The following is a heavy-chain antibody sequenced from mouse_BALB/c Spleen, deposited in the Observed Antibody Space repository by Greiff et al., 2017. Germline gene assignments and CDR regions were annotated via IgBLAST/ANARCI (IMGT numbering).Heavy chain of an antibody. Sequence: DVHLVESGGGLVQPGGSLKLSCAASGFTFSSYTMSWVRQTPEKRLEWVAYISNGGGSTYYPDTVKGRFTISRDNAKNTLYLQMSSLKSEDTAMYYCARRYGNWAAMDYWGQGTSVTVSS. CDR3: ARRYGNWAAMDY. CDR1: GFTFSSYT. J-gene: IGHJ4*01. D-gene: IGHD2-1*01. V-gene: IGHV5-12-2*01. CDR2: ISNGGGST.